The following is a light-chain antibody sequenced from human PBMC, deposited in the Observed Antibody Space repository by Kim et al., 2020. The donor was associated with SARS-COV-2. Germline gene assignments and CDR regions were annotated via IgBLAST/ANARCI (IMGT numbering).Light chain of an antibody. CDR1: QIVNSY. J-gene: IGKJ4*01. V-gene: IGKV3-11*01. CDR2: DAA. Sequence: SLSSGERAKLSCMASQIVNSYLARYQQKPGQPPRLLIYDAANRATCIPDRFSGSGSGTDFTLTISSLESEDFAVYYCQQRRDWPLTFGGGTKLEI. CDR3: QQRRDWPLT.